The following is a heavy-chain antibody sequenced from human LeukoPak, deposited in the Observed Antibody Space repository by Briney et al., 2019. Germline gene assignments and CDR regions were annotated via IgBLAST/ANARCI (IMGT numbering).Heavy chain of an antibody. CDR3: ARWAGSLAYYGLDV. V-gene: IGHV6-1*01. CDR2: TYYRSKWYN. J-gene: IGHJ6*02. Sequence: SQTLSLTCALSGDSVSNNSAAWNWIRQSPSRGLEWLGRTYYRSKWYNDYAVSVKSRITINPDTSKNQFSLQLNSVTPEDTAVYYCARWAGSLAYYGLDVWGQGTTVTVSS. D-gene: IGHD3-10*01. CDR1: GDSVSNNSAA.